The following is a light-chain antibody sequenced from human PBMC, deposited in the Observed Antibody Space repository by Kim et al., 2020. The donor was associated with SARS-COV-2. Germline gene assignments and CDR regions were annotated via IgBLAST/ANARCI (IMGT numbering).Light chain of an antibody. Sequence: DIQMTQSPSSLSASVGDRVTITFRASQYISTSLNWYQQTPGRAPKLLIFAASTLQSGVPSRFRGSRSGTDFTLTIGSLQPEDFATYYCLQSYTTPLTFGGWTKV. J-gene: IGKJ4*01. CDR1: QYISTS. V-gene: IGKV1-39*01. CDR3: LQSYTTPLT. CDR2: AAS.